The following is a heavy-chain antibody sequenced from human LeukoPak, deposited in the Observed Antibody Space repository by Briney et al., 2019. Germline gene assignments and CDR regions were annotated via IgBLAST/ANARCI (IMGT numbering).Heavy chain of an antibody. V-gene: IGHV3-48*04. CDR2: ISSSSSTI. J-gene: IGHJ4*02. Sequence: PGGSLRLSCAASGFTFSSYSMNWVRQAPGKGLEWVSYISSSSSTIYYADSVRGRFTISRDNAKNSLHLQMNSLRAEDTAVYYCARDLGDYGDYWGQGTLVTVSS. CDR1: GFTFSSYS. CDR3: ARDLGDYGDY.